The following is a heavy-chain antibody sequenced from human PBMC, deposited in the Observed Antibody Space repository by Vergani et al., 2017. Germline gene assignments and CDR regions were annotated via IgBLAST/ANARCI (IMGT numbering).Heavy chain of an antibody. CDR1: GFTFSGSA. J-gene: IGHJ4*02. CDR2: IRSKANSYAT. V-gene: IGHV3-73*01. CDR3: TRQGPPGGDY. D-gene: IGHD3-16*01. Sequence: VQLVESGGGVVQPGRSLRLSCAASGFTFSGSAMHWVRQASGKGLEWVGRIRSKANSYATAYAASVKGRFTISRDDSKNTAYLQMNSLKTEDTAVYYCTRQGPPGGDYWGQGTLVTVSS.